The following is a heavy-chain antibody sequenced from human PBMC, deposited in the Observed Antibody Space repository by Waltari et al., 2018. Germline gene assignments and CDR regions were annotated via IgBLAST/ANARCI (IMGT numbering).Heavy chain of an antibody. Sequence: QVQLVQSGAEVKKPGASVKVSCKASGYTFTSYDINWVRQATGQGLEWMGWMNPNSGNTGDAQKFQGRVTMTRNTSISTAYMELSSLRAEDTAVYYCAKDRGIVGAPSYFQHWGQGTLVTVSS. D-gene: IGHD1-26*01. J-gene: IGHJ1*01. CDR3: AKDRGIVGAPSYFQH. CDR2: MNPNSGNT. V-gene: IGHV1-8*01. CDR1: GYTFTSYD.